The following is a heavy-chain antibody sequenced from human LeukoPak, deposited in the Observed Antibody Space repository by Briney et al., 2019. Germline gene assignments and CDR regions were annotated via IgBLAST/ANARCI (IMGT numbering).Heavy chain of an antibody. CDR1: GFTFSSYG. CDR2: IWYDGSNK. CDR3: AKDNDLWSGYYSLWPLGY. J-gene: IGHJ4*02. D-gene: IGHD3-3*01. Sequence: GVSLRLSCAASGFTFSSYGMHWVRQAPGKGLELVAVIWYDGSNKYYADSVKGRFTISRDNSKNTLYLQMNSLRAEDTAVYYCAKDNDLWSGYYSLWPLGYWGQGTLVTVSS. V-gene: IGHV3-33*06.